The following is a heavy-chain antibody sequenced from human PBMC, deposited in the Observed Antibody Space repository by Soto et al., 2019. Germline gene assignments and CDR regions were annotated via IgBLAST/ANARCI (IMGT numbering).Heavy chain of an antibody. CDR2: IYSGGST. V-gene: IGHV3-66*01. CDR1: GFTVSSNY. Sequence: GGSLRLSCAASGFTVSSNYMSWVRQAPGQGLEWVSVIYSGGSTYYADSVKGRFTISRDNSKNTLYLQMNSLRAEDTAVYYCARGGATHYYYYGMDVWGQGTTVTVSS. J-gene: IGHJ6*02. D-gene: IGHD1-26*01. CDR3: ARGGATHYYYYGMDV.